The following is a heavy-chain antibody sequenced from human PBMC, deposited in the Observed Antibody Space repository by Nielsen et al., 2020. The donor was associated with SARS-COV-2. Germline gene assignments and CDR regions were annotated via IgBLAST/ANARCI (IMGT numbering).Heavy chain of an antibody. Sequence: GGSLRLSCAASGFTFNIYAMAWVRRAPGRGLQWVTGVSASGGSTYYTDSVKGRFSISRDNSKNTLFLQIHSLRVEDTALYYCAKDGVVRGDALDLWGQGTMVTVSS. CDR2: VSASGGST. J-gene: IGHJ3*01. CDR3: AKDGVVRGDALDL. CDR1: GFTFNIYA. V-gene: IGHV3-23*01. D-gene: IGHD3-10*01.